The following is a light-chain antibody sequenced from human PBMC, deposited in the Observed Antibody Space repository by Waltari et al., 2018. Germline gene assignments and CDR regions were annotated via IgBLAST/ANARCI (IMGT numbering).Light chain of an antibody. V-gene: IGLV3-27*01. CDR3: FSAADDFWV. Sequence: FDLTQPSSVSVSPGQTARITCSGDIVTKKYTRWFQQKPGRAPLLLIYQDTERPLGIPERFSGSRSGTTITLTITGAQFEDEADYHCFSAADDFWVFGGGTKLTVL. CDR2: QDT. J-gene: IGLJ3*02. CDR1: IVTKKY.